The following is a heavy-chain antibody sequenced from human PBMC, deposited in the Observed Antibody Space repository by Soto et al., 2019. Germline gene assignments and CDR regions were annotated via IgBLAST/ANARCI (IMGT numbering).Heavy chain of an antibody. D-gene: IGHD3-16*02. Sequence: GESLKISCKGSGYSFTSYWIGWVRQMPGKGLEWMGIIYPGDSDTRYSPSFQGQVTISADKSISTAYLQWSSLKASDTAMYYCARGNDYVWGSYRNDPKARFDYWGQGTLVTVSS. V-gene: IGHV5-51*01. J-gene: IGHJ4*02. CDR1: GYSFTSYW. CDR2: IYPGDSDT. CDR3: ARGNDYVWGSYRNDPKARFDY.